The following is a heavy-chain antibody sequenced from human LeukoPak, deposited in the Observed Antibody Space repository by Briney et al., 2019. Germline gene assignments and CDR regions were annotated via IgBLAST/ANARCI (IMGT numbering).Heavy chain of an antibody. D-gene: IGHD3-10*01. CDR1: GRSFSGYY. CDR2: INHSGST. CDR3: ARGDRAMVRGVIIPNWFDP. Sequence: SETLSLTCAVYGRSFSGYYWSLIRQPPGKGLEWIGEINHSGSTNYNPSLKSRVTISVDTSKNQFSLKLSSVTAADTAVYYCARGDRAMVRGVIIPNWFDPWGQGTLVTVSS. J-gene: IGHJ5*02. V-gene: IGHV4-34*01.